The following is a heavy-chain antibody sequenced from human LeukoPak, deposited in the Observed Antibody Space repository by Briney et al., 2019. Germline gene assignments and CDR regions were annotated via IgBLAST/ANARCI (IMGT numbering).Heavy chain of an antibody. CDR3: ATDRPSGKFDWLLYPPYYYYGMDV. CDR1: GYTLTELS. J-gene: IGHJ6*02. CDR2: FDPEDGET. V-gene: IGHV1-24*01. D-gene: IGHD3-9*01. Sequence: ASVKVSCKVSGYTLTELSMHWVRQAPGKGLEWMGGFDPEDGETIYAQKLQGRVTMTEDTSTDTAYMELSSLRSEDTAVYYCATDRPSGKFDWLLYPPYYYYGMDVWGQGTTVTVSS.